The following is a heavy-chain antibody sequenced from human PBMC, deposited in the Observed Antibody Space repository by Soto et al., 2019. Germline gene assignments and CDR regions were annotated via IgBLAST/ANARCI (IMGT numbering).Heavy chain of an antibody. CDR3: ARGSITMVRGVINYYYYGMDV. V-gene: IGHV1-69*13. J-gene: IGHJ6*02. CDR1: GGPFSSYA. Sequence: SVKVSCKASGGPFSSYAISWVRQAPGQGLEWMGGIIPIFGTANYAQKFQGRVTITADESTSTAYMELSSLRSEDTAVYYCARGSITMVRGVINYYYYGMDVWGQGTTVTVSS. CDR2: IIPIFGTA. D-gene: IGHD3-10*01.